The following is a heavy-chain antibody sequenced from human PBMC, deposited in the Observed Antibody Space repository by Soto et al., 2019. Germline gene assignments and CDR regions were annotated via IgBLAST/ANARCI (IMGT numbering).Heavy chain of an antibody. Sequence: VGSLRLSCAASGFTFDDYTMHWVRQAPGKGLEWVSLISWGGGSTYYADSVKGRFTISRDNSKNSLYLQMNSLRTEDTALYYCAKAWASEAGRFYYGMDVWGQGTTVTVSS. J-gene: IGHJ6*02. CDR2: ISWGGGST. CDR3: AKAWASEAGRFYYGMDV. CDR1: GFTFDDYT. D-gene: IGHD1-26*01. V-gene: IGHV3-43*01.